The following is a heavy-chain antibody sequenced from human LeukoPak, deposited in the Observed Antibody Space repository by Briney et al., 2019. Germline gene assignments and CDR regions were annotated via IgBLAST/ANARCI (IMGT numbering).Heavy chain of an antibody. Sequence: PGGSLRLSXAASGFIFSSYWMHWVRQAPGKGLVWVSRINSGGSDTIYVDSVKGRFTVSRDNAKNTVYLQMNSLRAEDTAVYYSAIRDGPYGRSSAFYYWGQRTLVTVSS. CDR2: INSGGSDT. CDR3: AIRDGPYGRSSAFYY. D-gene: IGHD6-6*01. V-gene: IGHV3-74*01. CDR1: GFIFSSYW. J-gene: IGHJ4*02.